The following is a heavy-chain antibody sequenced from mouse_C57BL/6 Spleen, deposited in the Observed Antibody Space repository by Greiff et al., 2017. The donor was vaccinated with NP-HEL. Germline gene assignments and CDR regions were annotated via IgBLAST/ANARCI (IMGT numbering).Heavy chain of an antibody. CDR3: ARESYGNYRFAC. CDR2: INPNNGGT. V-gene: IGHV1-26*01. J-gene: IGHJ3*01. D-gene: IGHD2-1*01. Sequence: VQLQQSGPELVKPGASVKISCKASGYTFTDYYMNWVKQSHGKSLEWIGDINPNNGGTSYNQKFKGKATLTVDKSSSTAYMELRSLTSEDSAVYYCARESYGNYRFACWGQGTLVTVSA. CDR1: GYTFTDYY.